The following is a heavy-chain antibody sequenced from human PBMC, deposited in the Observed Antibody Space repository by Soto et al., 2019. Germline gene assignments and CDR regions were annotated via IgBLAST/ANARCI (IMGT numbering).Heavy chain of an antibody. D-gene: IGHD1-1*01. CDR3: ASDLGLDRHYYYYYYLDV. CDR1: GFTFSSYW. J-gene: IGHJ6*03. CDR2: IKQDGSEK. V-gene: IGHV3-7*01. Sequence: EVQLVESGGGLVQPGGSLRLSCAASGFTFSSYWMSWVRQAPGKGLEWVANIKQDGSEKYYVDSVKGRFTISRDNAKNSLYLQMNSLRAEDTAVYYCASDLGLDRHYYYYYYLDVWGKGTTVTVSS.